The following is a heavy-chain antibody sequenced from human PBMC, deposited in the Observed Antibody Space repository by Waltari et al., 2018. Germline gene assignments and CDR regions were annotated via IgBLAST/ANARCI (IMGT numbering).Heavy chain of an antibody. CDR3: AKRGVFGSGSYFKNNWFDS. D-gene: IGHD3-10*01. J-gene: IGHJ5*01. Sequence: EVQLLESGGGLVQPGGSLRLSCAASGFTFSTYAMSWVRQAPGKGLEWVSNISGKGGRKYSSDSVKGRFTTSRENSKNTLYLQMNSLRAEDTAVYYCAKRGVFGSGSYFKNNWFDSWGQGTLVTVSS. V-gene: IGHV3-23*01. CDR1: GFTFSTYA. CDR2: ISGKGGRK.